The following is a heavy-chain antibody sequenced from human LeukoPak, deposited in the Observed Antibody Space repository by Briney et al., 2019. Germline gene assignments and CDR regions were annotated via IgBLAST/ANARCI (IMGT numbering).Heavy chain of an antibody. CDR1: GGSISSYY. J-gene: IGHJ4*02. CDR3: ARGRDYFSVDY. CDR2: FYHSGST. Sequence: SETLSLTCTVSGGSISSYYWSWIRQPPGKGLEWIGYFYHSGSTNSNPSLKSRVTISADTSQNRFSLKLTSVTAADTAVYYCARGRDYFSVDYWGQGTLVTVSS. V-gene: IGHV4-59*01. D-gene: IGHD4-17*01.